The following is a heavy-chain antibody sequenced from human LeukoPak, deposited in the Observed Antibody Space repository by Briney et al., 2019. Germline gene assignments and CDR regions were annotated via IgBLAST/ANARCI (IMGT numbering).Heavy chain of an antibody. CDR2: INPNSGDT. CDR1: GYTFTGYY. J-gene: IGHJ4*02. Sequence: ASVKVSCKASGYTFTGYYMHWVRQAPGQGLGWMGWINPNSGDTNYAQMFQGRVTMTRDTSISTGYMELRRLRSDDTAVYYCASLWVEYYYDSSGSRLPVGPPPGKVDYWGQGTLVTVSS. D-gene: IGHD3-22*01. V-gene: IGHV1-2*02. CDR3: ASLWVEYYYDSSGSRLPVGPPPGKVDY.